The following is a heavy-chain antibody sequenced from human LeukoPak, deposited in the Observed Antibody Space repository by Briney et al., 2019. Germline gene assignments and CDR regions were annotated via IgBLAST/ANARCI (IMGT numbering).Heavy chain of an antibody. J-gene: IGHJ3*02. CDR3: AKVQYLTLDAFDI. V-gene: IGHV1-2*02. Sequence: ASVKVSCKASGYTFTGYYMYWVRQAPGQGLEWMGWINPNSGGTDYAQKFQGRVAMTRDTSISTAYMELSGLSSDDTAVYYCAKVQYLTLDAFDIWGRGTMVTVS. D-gene: IGHD2-21*02. CDR1: GYTFTGYY. CDR2: INPNSGGT.